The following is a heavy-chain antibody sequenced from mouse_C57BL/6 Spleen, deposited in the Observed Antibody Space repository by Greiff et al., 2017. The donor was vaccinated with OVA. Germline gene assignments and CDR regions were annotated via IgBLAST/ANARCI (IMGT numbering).Heavy chain of an antibody. J-gene: IGHJ4*01. CDR2: IYPRSGNT. V-gene: IGHV1-81*01. Sequence: VQLQQSGAELARPGASVKLSCKASGYTFTSYGISWVKQRTGQGLEWIGEIYPRSGNTYYNEKFKGKATLTADKSSSTAYMELRSLTSEDSAVYVCARVLGDSSGYYAMDDWGQGTSVTVSS. D-gene: IGHD3-2*02. CDR3: ARVLGDSSGYYAMDD. CDR1: GYTFTSYG.